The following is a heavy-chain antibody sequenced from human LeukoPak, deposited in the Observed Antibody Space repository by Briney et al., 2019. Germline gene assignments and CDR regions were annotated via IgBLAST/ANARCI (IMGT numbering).Heavy chain of an antibody. J-gene: IGHJ4*02. Sequence: GESLKISCKGSGYSFTSYWIGWVRQMPGKGREWMGNIYPGDSDTRYSPSFQGQVTISADKSISTAYLQWSSLKASDTAMYYCARMGAGRDYYDSSGYYAYWGQGTLVTVSS. D-gene: IGHD3-22*01. V-gene: IGHV5-51*01. CDR2: IYPGDSDT. CDR3: ARMGAGRDYYDSSGYYAY. CDR1: GYSFTSYW.